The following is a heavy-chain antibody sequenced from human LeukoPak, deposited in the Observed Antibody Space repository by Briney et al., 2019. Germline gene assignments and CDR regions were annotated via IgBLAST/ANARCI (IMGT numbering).Heavy chain of an antibody. CDR2: ISCDGSNK. V-gene: IGHV3-30-3*01. J-gene: IGHJ3*02. Sequence: PGGSLRLSCAASGFTFSSYAMHWVRQAPGKGLEWVAVISCDGSNKYYADSVKGRFTISRDNSKNTLYLQMNSLRAEDTAVYYCARATMIVVARSAFDIWGQGTMVTVSS. CDR1: GFTFSSYA. D-gene: IGHD3-22*01. CDR3: ARATMIVVARSAFDI.